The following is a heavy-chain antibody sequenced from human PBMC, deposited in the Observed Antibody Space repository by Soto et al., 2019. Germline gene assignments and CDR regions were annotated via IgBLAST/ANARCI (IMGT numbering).Heavy chain of an antibody. J-gene: IGHJ5*02. CDR2: ISSSGAVT. V-gene: IGHV3-11*01. CDR1: GFTFRDYD. Sequence: QAQLVESGGGLVRPGGSLRLSCAASGFTFRDYDMSWIRQAPGKGLEWVSCISSSGAVTNYADSVKGRFTISRDNAQNSLYGEMNSLRVEDTAVYYCARKGPRAARPNHWGQGTLVTVSS. D-gene: IGHD6-6*01. CDR3: ARKGPRAARPNH.